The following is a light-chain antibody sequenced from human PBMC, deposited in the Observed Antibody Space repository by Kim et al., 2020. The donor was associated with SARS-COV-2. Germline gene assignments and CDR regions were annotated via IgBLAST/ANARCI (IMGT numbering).Light chain of an antibody. V-gene: IGLV1-44*01. Sequence: RVTLSGSGTTSNIGNNAVNWYQHLPGTDPKLLIYANNQRPSGVPDRFSASKSGTSASLAISGLQSEDEAHYYCASWDDSLNGHVVFGGGTQLTVL. CDR3: ASWDDSLNGHVV. J-gene: IGLJ2*01. CDR2: ANN. CDR1: TSNIGNNA.